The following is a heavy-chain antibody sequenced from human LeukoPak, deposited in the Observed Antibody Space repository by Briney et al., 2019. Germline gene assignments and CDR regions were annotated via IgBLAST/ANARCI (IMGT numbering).Heavy chain of an antibody. V-gene: IGHV3-30*02. CDR1: GFNFNNYD. D-gene: IGHD2-2*01. J-gene: IGHJ4*02. CDR2: IKFHGHET. CDR3: AAPGVPAATYYFDY. Sequence: GGSLRLSCVASGFNFNNYDLHWVRQAPGKGLEWVAFIKFHGHETSYADSVKGRFTISRDNSKNTVYLQMNSLRAEDTAVYYCAAPGVPAATYYFDYWGQGTLVTVSS.